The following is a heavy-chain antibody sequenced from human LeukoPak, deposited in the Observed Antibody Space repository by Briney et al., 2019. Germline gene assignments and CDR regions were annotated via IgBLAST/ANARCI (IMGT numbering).Heavy chain of an antibody. CDR2: IRYDGSNK. CDR1: GFTFSNAW. V-gene: IGHV3-30*02. Sequence: GGSLRLSCAASGFTFSNAWMSWVRQAPGKGLEWVAFIRYDGSNKYYADSVKGRFTISRDNSKNTLYLQMNSLRAEDTAVYYCATVDTWGQGTLVTVSS. D-gene: IGHD5-12*01. CDR3: ATVDT. J-gene: IGHJ5*02.